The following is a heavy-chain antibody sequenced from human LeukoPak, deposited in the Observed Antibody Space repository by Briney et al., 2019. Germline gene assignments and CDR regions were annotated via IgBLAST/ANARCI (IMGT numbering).Heavy chain of an antibody. V-gene: IGHV4-59*01. Sequence: PAWTLSLTCTVSGGSISSYYWSWIRQPPWKGLDWIGYIYYSGRTNDNPSLKSRVTISLDTSKNQFTLKLSSVTAADTAVYYCARRVTSSGYYWFDFWGQGTLVTVPS. CDR2: IYYSGRT. J-gene: IGHJ4*02. CDR1: GGSISSYY. CDR3: ARRVTSSGYYWFDF. D-gene: IGHD3-22*01.